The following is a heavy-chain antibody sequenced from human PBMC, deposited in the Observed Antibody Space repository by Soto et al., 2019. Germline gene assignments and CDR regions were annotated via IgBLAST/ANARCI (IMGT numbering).Heavy chain of an antibody. CDR2: IIPILGIA. Sequence: SVKVSCKASGYTFTSYGITWVRQAPGQGLEWMGRIIPILGIANYAQKFQGRVTITADKSTSTAYMELSSLRSEDTAVYYCARTTSSFDAFDIWGQGTMVTVSS. CDR3: ARTTSSFDAFDI. V-gene: IGHV1-69*04. J-gene: IGHJ3*02. D-gene: IGHD4-4*01. CDR1: GYTFTSYG.